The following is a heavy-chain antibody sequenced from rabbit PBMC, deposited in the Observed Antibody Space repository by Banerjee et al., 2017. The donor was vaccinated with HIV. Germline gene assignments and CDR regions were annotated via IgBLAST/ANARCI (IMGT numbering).Heavy chain of an antibody. CDR1: GFDLSSNG. CDR3: ARDRDWTLDL. D-gene: IGHD4-2*01. Sequence: QEQLEESGGDLVKPEGSLTLTCKASGFDLSSNGMCWVRQAPGKGLEWIACINTSSGNTVYASWAKGRFTISKTSSTTVTLQMTSLTAADTATYFCARDRDWTLDLWGPGTLVTVS. J-gene: IGHJ4*01. V-gene: IGHV1S45*01. CDR2: INTSSGNT.